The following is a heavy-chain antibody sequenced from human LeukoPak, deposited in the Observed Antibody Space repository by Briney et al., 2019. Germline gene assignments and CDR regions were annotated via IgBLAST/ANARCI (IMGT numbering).Heavy chain of an antibody. Sequence: GASVKVSCKASGYTFTNYYIHWVRQAPGQGLEWMGLINPGGDNTDYAQNFQGRVTMTRDTSTRTVYMGLSSLRSEDTAVYYCARIRDGYNDAYDIWGQGTMVTVSS. J-gene: IGHJ3*02. D-gene: IGHD5-24*01. CDR3: ARIRDGYNDAYDI. CDR2: INPGGDNT. V-gene: IGHV1-46*01. CDR1: GYTFTNYY.